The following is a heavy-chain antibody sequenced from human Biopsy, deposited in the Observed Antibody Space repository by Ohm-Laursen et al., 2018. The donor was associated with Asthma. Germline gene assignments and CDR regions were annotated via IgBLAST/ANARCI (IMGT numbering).Heavy chain of an antibody. CDR1: GGTFSSYA. D-gene: IGHD1-26*01. CDR3: ARGGSYSSRRYYFDY. J-gene: IGHJ4*02. Sequence: GSSVKVSCKASGGTFSSYAISWVRQAPGQGLEWMGGIIPIFGIANYAQKFQGGVTITADKSTSTAYMELSSLRSEDTAVYYCARGGSYSSRRYYFDYWGQGTLVTVSS. CDR2: IIPIFGIA. V-gene: IGHV1-69*17.